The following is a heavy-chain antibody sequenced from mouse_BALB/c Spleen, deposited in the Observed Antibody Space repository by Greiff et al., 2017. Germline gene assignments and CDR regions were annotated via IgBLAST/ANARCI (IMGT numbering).Heavy chain of an antibody. CDR1: GYSFTSYY. D-gene: IGHD1-2*01. Sequence: VQLQQSGPELMKPGASVKISCKASGYSFTSYYMHWVKQSHGKSLEWIGYIDPFNGGTSYNQKFKGEATLTVDKSSSTAYMHLSSLTSEDSAVYYCARSPAFTTATSMDYWGQGTSVTVSS. CDR2: IDPFNGGT. CDR3: ARSPAFTTATSMDY. J-gene: IGHJ4*01. V-gene: IGHV1S135*01.